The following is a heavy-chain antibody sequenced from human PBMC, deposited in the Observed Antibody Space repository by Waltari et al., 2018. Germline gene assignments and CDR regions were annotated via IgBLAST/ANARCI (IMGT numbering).Heavy chain of an antibody. CDR1: GGSFSGYY. CDR3: ASSAGYCSSTSCYIFDY. Sequence: QVQLQQWGAGLLKPSETLSLTCAVYGGSFSGYYWSWIRQPPGKGLEWIGEINHSGSTNYTPSLKCRVTRSVDTSKNQFSLKLSSVTAADTAVYYCASSAGYCSSTSCYIFDYWGQGTLVTVSS. D-gene: IGHD2-2*02. CDR2: INHSGST. J-gene: IGHJ4*02. V-gene: IGHV4-34*01.